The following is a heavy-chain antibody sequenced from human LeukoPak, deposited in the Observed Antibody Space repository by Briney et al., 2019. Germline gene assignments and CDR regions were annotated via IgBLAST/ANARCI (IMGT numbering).Heavy chain of an antibody. CDR1: GGSFSDYS. V-gene: IGHV1-69*08. Sequence: SVKVSCKASGGSFSDYSISWVRQAPGQGLEWMGRIIAILDTAHYAQKFQGRFTITADKSTTTVYMELSSLRSDDTAVYYCVRSGYDYDWFDPWGQGTLVTVPS. J-gene: IGHJ5*02. CDR2: IIAILDTA. D-gene: IGHD5-12*01. CDR3: VRSGYDYDWFDP.